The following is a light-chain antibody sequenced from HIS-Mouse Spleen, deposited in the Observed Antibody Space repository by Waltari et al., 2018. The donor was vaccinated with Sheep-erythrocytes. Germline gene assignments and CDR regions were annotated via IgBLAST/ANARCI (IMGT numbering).Light chain of an antibody. CDR3: CSYAGSYTFV. CDR2: DVS. V-gene: IGLV2-11*01. Sequence: QSALTHPRSVSGSPGQSVTISCTVTSSDVGGYNYVSWYHQHLGKAPKLMIYDVSKRPSGVPDRFSGSKSGNTASLTISGLQAEDEADYYCCSYAGSYTFVFGTGTKVTVL. J-gene: IGLJ1*01. CDR1: SSDVGGYNY.